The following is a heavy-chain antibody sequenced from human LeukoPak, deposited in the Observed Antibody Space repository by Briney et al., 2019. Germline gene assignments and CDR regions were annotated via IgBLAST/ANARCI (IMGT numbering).Heavy chain of an antibody. Sequence: GGSLSLSCAVSGFTFSDHFLDWVRQAPGKGREWVGRSRNKAKSYTTEYAAAVKGRFTISRDDSKNSLYLQMDSLKTEDTAVYYCVRVGFVAGSDYLDSWGQGTLVTVSS. CDR1: GFTFSDHF. CDR3: VRVGFVAGSDYLDS. J-gene: IGHJ4*02. CDR2: SRNKAKSYTT. V-gene: IGHV3-72*01. D-gene: IGHD6-19*01.